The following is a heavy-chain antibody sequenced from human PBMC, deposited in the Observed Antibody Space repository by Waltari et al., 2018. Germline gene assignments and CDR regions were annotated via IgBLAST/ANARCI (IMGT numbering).Heavy chain of an antibody. CDR1: GFTFSSYS. V-gene: IGHV3-21*01. D-gene: IGHD3-3*01. CDR2: ISSSSSYI. Sequence: EVQLVESGGGLVKPGGSLRLSCAASGFTFSSYSMNWVRQAPGKGLEWVSSISSSSSYIYYADSVKGRFTISRDNAKNSLYLQMNSLRAEDTAVYYCAREGGGFTIFGYWGQGTLVTVSS. CDR3: AREGGGFTIFGY. J-gene: IGHJ4*02.